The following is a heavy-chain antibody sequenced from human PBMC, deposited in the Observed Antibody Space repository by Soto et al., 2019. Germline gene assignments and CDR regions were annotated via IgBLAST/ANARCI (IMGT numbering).Heavy chain of an antibody. CDR3: ACEALRRCYSNFRWFDP. J-gene: IGHJ5*02. CDR2: VHPSTGAT. CDR1: GYTITNYF. Sequence: ASVKVSCKASGYTITNYFLHWLRPSPGQGLQWMGVVHPSTGATSYAQTFRGRVTMTRDTFTRPVYMELSSLNSEDTAVYYCACEALRRCYSNFRWFDPWGQGTQVTVSS. D-gene: IGHD4-4*01. V-gene: IGHV1-46*01.